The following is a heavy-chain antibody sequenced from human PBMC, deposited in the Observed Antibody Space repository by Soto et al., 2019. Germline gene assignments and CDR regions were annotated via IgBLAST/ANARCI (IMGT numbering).Heavy chain of an antibody. CDR2: IYYSGST. CDR1: GGSISSSSYY. CDR3: ARPVYSSSWYSKH. V-gene: IGHV4-39*01. D-gene: IGHD6-13*01. Sequence: SETLSLTCTVSGGSISSSSYYWGWIRQPPGKGLEWIGSIYYSGSTYYNPSLKSRVTISVDTSKNQFSLKLSSVTAADTAVYYCARPVYSSSWYSKHWGQGTLVTVSS. J-gene: IGHJ4*02.